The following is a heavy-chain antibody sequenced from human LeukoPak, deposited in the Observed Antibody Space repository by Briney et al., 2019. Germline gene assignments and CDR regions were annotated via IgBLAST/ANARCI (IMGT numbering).Heavy chain of an antibody. CDR1: GYTFTSYV. D-gene: IGHD4-17*01. J-gene: IGHJ5*02. CDR3: ARDPYGVYPNWFDP. Sequence: ASVKVSCKASGYTFTSYVFNWVRQATGQGLEWMGWMNPNSGGTNYAQKFQGRVTMTRDTSISTAYMELSRLRSDDTAVYYCARDPYGVYPNWFDPWGQGTLVTVSS. CDR2: MNPNSGGT. V-gene: IGHV1-2*02.